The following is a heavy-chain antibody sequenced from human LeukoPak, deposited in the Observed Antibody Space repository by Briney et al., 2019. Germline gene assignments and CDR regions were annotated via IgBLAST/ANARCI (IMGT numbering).Heavy chain of an antibody. CDR3: ARNLPRDYGDYVAY. J-gene: IGHJ4*02. Sequence: ASVKVSCKASGYTFTGYYMHWLRQAPGQGLEWMGRINPNSGGTDYAQKFQGRVTMTRDTSISTAYMELSRLRSDDTAVYYCARNLPRDYGDYVAYWGQGTLVTVSS. V-gene: IGHV1-2*06. CDR2: INPNSGGT. CDR1: GYTFTGYY. D-gene: IGHD4-17*01.